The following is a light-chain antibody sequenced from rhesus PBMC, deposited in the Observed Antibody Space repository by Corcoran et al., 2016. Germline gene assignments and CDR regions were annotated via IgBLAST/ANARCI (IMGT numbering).Light chain of an antibody. CDR2: YAS. V-gene: IGKV1S15*01. Sequence: DIQMTQSPSSLSASVGDTVTITCRASQGISNILAWYQQKPGKVPKLLSYYASTLQSGGPSRFSGCGSGTDFTLTISSLQPEDFATYYCQHGYRTPLTFGGGTKVEIK. J-gene: IGKJ4*01. CDR1: QGISNI. CDR3: QHGYRTPLT.